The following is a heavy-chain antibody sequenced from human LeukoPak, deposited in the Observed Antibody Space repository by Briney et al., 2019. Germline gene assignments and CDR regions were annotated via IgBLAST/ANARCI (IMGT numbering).Heavy chain of an antibody. D-gene: IGHD1-26*01. CDR2: INHSGST. CDR1: GGSFSGYY. Sequence: PSETLSLTCAVYGGSFSGYYWSWIRQPPGKGLEWIGEINHSGSTNYNPSLKSRVTISVDTSKNQFSLKLSSVTAADTAVYYCARDRAGATDFDYWGQGTLVTVSS. V-gene: IGHV4-34*01. J-gene: IGHJ4*02. CDR3: ARDRAGATDFDY.